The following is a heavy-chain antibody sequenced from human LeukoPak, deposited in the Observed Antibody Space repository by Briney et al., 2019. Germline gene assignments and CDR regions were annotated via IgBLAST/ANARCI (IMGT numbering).Heavy chain of an antibody. V-gene: IGHV4-59*01. CDR1: GGSISSYY. CDR2: IYYSGST. D-gene: IGHD3-22*01. Sequence: PPETLSLTCTVSGGSISSYYWSWIRQPPGKGLEWIGYIYYSGSTNYNPSLKSRVTISVDTSKNQFSLKLSSVTAADTAVYYCARMKGTYYYDSSGYYPVNWFDPWGQGTLVTVSS. CDR3: ARMKGTYYYDSSGYYPVNWFDP. J-gene: IGHJ5*02.